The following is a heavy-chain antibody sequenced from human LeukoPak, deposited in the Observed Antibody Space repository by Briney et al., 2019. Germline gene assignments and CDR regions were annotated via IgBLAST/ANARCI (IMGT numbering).Heavy chain of an antibody. CDR3: AKGSDSGRPYFFDF. Sequence: PGGSLRLSCAAPGFIFSNSAMSWVPQAPGKGREWVSAINGVGGNTYYADSVRGRFSISRDNSYSMMYLQMNSLREDDSAVYYCAKGSDSGRPYFFDFWGQGILVTVSS. CDR2: INGVGGNT. D-gene: IGHD6-19*01. CDR1: GFIFSNSA. V-gene: IGHV3-23*01. J-gene: IGHJ4*01.